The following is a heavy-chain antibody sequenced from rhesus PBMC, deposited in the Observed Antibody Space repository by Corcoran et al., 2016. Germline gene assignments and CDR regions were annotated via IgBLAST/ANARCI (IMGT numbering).Heavy chain of an antibody. CDR2: ISGSSGST. Sequence: QVQLQESGPGLVKPSETLSPTCASSGGPFSGHYWGWIRQPPGKGLEWIGYISGSSGSTDYNPSLKSRVTISTGTSKNQFSLRLSSVTAADTAVYYCAGGSTYWYFDLWGPGTPITISS. D-gene: IGHD4-29*01. J-gene: IGHJ2*01. V-gene: IGHV4-165*01. CDR3: AGGSTYWYFDL. CDR1: GGPFSGHY.